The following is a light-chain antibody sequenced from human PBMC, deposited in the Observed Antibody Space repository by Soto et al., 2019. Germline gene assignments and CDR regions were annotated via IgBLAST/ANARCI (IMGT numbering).Light chain of an antibody. CDR3: QQYRTLPLT. CDR1: QSVSSSY. J-gene: IGKJ4*01. V-gene: IGKV3-20*01. Sequence: EVVLTQSPASLSLSPGESATLSCRTSQSVSSSYLAWYQQEPGQAPRLLIYGASFKATGIPDRFSGSGFGTDFTLSISRLEPEDFAVYYCQQYRTLPLTFGGGTRVESK. CDR2: GAS.